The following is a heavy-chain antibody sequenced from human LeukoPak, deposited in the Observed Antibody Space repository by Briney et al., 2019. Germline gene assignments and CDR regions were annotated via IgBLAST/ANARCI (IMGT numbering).Heavy chain of an antibody. D-gene: IGHD2-21*02. J-gene: IGHJ4*02. Sequence: GGSLRLSCAASGFTFSSYGMHWVRQAPGKGLEWVAVISYDGSNKYYADSVKGRFTISRDNSKNTLYLQMNSLRAEDTAVYYCAKDRDIVVVTATLYFDYWGQGTLVTVSS. V-gene: IGHV3-30*18. CDR1: GFTFSSYG. CDR3: AKDRDIVVVTATLYFDY. CDR2: ISYDGSNK.